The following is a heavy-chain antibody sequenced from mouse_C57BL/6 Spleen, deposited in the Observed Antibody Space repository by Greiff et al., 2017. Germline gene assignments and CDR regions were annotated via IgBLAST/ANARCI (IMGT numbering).Heavy chain of an antibody. Sequence: VQLQQSGAELVRPGASVTLSCKASGYTFTDYEMHWVKQTPVHGLEWIGAIDPETGGTAYNQKFKGKAILTADKSSSTAYMELRSLTSEDSAVYYCTRRGDTTVVDYFDYWGQGTTLTVSS. CDR2: IDPETGGT. D-gene: IGHD1-1*01. CDR3: TRRGDTTVVDYFDY. CDR1: GYTFTDYE. V-gene: IGHV1-15*01. J-gene: IGHJ2*01.